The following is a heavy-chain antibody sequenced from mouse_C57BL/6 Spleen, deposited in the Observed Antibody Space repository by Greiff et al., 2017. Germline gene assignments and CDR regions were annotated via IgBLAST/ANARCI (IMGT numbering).Heavy chain of an antibody. CDR2: IRLKSDNYAT. V-gene: IGHV6-3*01. Sequence: EVKLMESGGGLVQPGGSMKLSCVASGFTFSNYWMNWVRQSPEKGLEWVAQIRLKSDNYATHYAESVKGRFTISRDDSKSSVYLQMNNLRAEDTGIYYCTAPYDYDFAYWGQGTLVTVSA. J-gene: IGHJ3*01. D-gene: IGHD2-4*01. CDR3: TAPYDYDFAY. CDR1: GFTFSNYW.